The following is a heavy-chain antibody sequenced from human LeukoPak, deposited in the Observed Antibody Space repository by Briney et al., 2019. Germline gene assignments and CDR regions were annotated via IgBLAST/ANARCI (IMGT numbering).Heavy chain of an antibody. J-gene: IGHJ4*02. CDR1: GGSISTYY. V-gene: IGHV4-59*01. D-gene: IGHD3-10*01. CDR2: FYYSGGT. Sequence: PSETLSLTCTVSGGSISTYYWSWIRQPPGKGLEWIGYFYYSGGTNYNPSLKSRVTISVDTSKNQFSLNLISVTAADTAVYYCARHRAGGSGMAVDYWGQGTLVTVSS. CDR3: ARHRAGGSGMAVDY.